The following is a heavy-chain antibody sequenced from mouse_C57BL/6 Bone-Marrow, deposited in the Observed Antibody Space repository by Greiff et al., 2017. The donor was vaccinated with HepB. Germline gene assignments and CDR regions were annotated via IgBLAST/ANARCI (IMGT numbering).Heavy chain of an antibody. CDR2: IYPGSGST. CDR3: AREENSSGYVAWFAY. Sequence: VQLQQPGAELVKPGASVKMSCKASGYTFTSYWITWVKQRPGQGLEWIGGIYPGSGSTNYNEKFKSKATLTVDTSSSTAYMQLSSLTSEDSAVYYCAREENSSGYVAWFAYWGQGTLVTVSA. J-gene: IGHJ3*01. D-gene: IGHD3-2*02. CDR1: GYTFTSYW. V-gene: IGHV1-55*01.